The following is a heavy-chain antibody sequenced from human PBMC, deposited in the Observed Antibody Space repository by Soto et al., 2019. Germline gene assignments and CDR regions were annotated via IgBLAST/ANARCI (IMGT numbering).Heavy chain of an antibody. CDR1: GYSFNSYY. CDR2: INPSGAST. CDR3: ASDYNAYQRQHVFDI. V-gene: IGHV1-46*02. D-gene: IGHD3-10*01. Sequence: QVQLVQSGAEVKKPGASVKVACKASGYSFNSYYMHWVRQAPGQGPEWMGVINPSGASTSYAQKFQGRVTITRDTSTSKVYMELSSLRSEDTALYYCASDYNAYQRQHVFDIWGQGTLVTVSS. J-gene: IGHJ3*02.